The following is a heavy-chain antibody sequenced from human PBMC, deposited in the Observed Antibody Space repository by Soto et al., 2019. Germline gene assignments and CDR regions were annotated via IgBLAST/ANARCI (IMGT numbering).Heavy chain of an antibody. CDR1: GYSITSGYY. CDR3: TRVVAGLDY. CDR2: FYYGGST. J-gene: IGHJ4*02. Sequence: LSLTCDVSGYSITSGYYWGWVRQPPGKGLEWIGSFYYGGSTFYNPPLKSRVAISVDASKNNFSLRLTSVTAADTAVYFCTRVVAGLDYWGQGILVTVSS. D-gene: IGHD6-19*01. V-gene: IGHV4-38-2*01.